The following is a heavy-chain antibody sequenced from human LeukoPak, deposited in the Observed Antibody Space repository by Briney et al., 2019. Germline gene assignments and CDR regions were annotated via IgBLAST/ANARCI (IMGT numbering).Heavy chain of an antibody. D-gene: IGHD1-26*01. V-gene: IGHV4-4*09. CDR3: ARLGSYHDF. CDR2: IHSSGGS. Sequence: ASETLSLTCTVSGASISNYYWSWIRQTPEKGLEWMGHIHSSGGSSYYPSLKSRLTLSIDTSRNQLSLKLPSVTAADTAVYFCARLGSYHDFWGQGALSPSP. CDR1: GASISNYY. J-gene: IGHJ4*02.